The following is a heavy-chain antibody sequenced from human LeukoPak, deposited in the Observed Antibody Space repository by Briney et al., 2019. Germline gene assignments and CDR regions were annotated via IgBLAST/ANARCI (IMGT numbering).Heavy chain of an antibody. V-gene: IGHV3-21*01. Sequence: GGSLRLSCAASGFTFSSYSMNWVRQAPGKGLEWVSSISSSSSYIYYADSVKGRFTTSRDDAKNSLYLQMNSLRAEDTAVYYCARDSVVVPAAIDYWGQGTLVTVSS. J-gene: IGHJ4*02. CDR1: GFTFSSYS. D-gene: IGHD2-2*01. CDR2: ISSSSSYI. CDR3: ARDSVVVPAAIDY.